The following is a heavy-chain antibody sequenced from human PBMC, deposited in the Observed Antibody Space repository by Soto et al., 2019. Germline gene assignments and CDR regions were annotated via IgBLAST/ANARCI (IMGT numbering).Heavy chain of an antibody. CDR3: AKARGGIDY. Sequence: EVQLVESGGGLVQPGRSLRLSCVGSGFTFDDYGMHWVRQAPGKGLEWVSGISWDSGSIGYAESVKGRFTISRDNAKNDLYLQMNSLRTEDTALYYCAKARGGIDYWGQGTLVTVSS. V-gene: IGHV3-9*01. CDR2: ISWDSGSI. J-gene: IGHJ4*02. CDR1: GFTFDDYG. D-gene: IGHD3-16*01.